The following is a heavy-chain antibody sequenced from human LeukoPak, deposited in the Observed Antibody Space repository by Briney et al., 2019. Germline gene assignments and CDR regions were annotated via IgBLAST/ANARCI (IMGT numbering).Heavy chain of an antibody. CDR1: GGSISSYY. D-gene: IGHD3-10*01. CDR2: IYTSGST. J-gene: IGHJ4*02. CDR3: ARDIEASGIFDY. V-gene: IGHV4-4*07. Sequence: SETLSLTCTVSGGSISSYYWSWIRQPAGKGLEWIGRIYTSGSTNYNPSLKSRVTMSVDTSKNQFSLKLSSVTAADTAVYYCARDIEASGIFDYWGQETLVTVSS.